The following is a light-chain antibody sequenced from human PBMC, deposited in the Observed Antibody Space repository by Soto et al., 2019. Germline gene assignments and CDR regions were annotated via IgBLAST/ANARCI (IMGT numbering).Light chain of an antibody. CDR3: QQYYSSPFT. J-gene: IGKJ3*01. CDR2: WAS. CDR1: QTVLYNSTNKNY. V-gene: IGKV4-1*01. Sequence: DIVMTQSPDSLGVSLGERATINCKSSQTVLYNSTNKNYLAWYQQKPGQPPKLLIYWASTRQSGVPDRFSGSGSGTSFTLTINSLQAEDVAVYYCQQYYSSPFTFGPGTKVDFK.